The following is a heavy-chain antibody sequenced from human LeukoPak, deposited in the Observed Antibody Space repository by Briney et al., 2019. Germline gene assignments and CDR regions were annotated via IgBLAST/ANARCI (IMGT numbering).Heavy chain of an antibody. V-gene: IGHV3-23*01. Sequence: PGGSLRLSCAYSGFTFSSYAMSWVRQAPGKGLEWVSAISGSGGSTYYADSVKGRFTISRDNYKNTLYLQMTSLRAEDTAVYYCAKEGPWLQFGRYLDYWGQGTLVTVSS. CDR1: GFTFSSYA. D-gene: IGHD5-24*01. CDR3: AKEGPWLQFGRYLDY. J-gene: IGHJ4*02. CDR2: ISGSGGST.